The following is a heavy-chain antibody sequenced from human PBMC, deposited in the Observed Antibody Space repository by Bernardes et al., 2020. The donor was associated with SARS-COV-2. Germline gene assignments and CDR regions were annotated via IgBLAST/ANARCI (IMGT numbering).Heavy chain of an antibody. Sequence: SLRLSCAASGFTFDAFAMHWVRHSPGKGLEWVSGISWNSGSIGYAASVKGRFTISRDNAKNSLYLQMNSLRPDDTALYYCAKDYETGELGIAVEGYCGHWGQGTLVTVSS. D-gene: IGHD6-19*01. J-gene: IGHJ4*02. CDR2: ISWNSGSI. CDR1: GFTFDAFA. V-gene: IGHV3-9*01. CDR3: AKDYETGELGIAVEGYCGH.